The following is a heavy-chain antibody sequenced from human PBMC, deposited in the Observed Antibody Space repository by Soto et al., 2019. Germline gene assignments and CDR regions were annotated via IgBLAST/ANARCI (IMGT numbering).Heavy chain of an antibody. Sequence: ASVKVSCKASGGTFSSYTISWVRQAPGQGLEWMGRINPNSGSTNYAQKFQGWVTMTRDTSTSTAYMELNRLRSDDTAVYYCAREYILTGYYKGYGMDVWGQGTTVTVSS. CDR3: AREYILTGYYKGYGMDV. CDR2: INPNSGST. CDR1: GGTFSSYT. J-gene: IGHJ6*02. V-gene: IGHV1-2*04. D-gene: IGHD3-9*01.